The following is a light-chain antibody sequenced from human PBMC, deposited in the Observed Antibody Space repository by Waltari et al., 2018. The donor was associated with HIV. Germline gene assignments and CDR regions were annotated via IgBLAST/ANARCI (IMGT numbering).Light chain of an antibody. Sequence: EIVMTQSPATLSVSPGERATLSCRASQSVSSNLAWYQQKPDQAPRLLIYGASTRATGIPARFSGSGSGTEFTLTISILQSEDFAVYYCQQYNNWPLTFGQGTRLEIK. V-gene: IGKV3-15*01. CDR3: QQYNNWPLT. CDR2: GAS. J-gene: IGKJ5*01. CDR1: QSVSSN.